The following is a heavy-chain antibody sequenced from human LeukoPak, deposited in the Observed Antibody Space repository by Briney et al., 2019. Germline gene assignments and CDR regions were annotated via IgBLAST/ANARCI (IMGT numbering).Heavy chain of an antibody. CDR3: ARVGIDFWSGYYKGGPYYYYYYYMDV. D-gene: IGHD3-3*01. CDR2: INQDGSEK. CDR1: GFTFDDYW. Sequence: GGSLRLSCGASGFTFDDYWMSWVRQAPGQGLEWVANINQDGSEKYYLDSAKGRFTISRDNARNSLYLQMNSLRAEDTALYYCARVGIDFWSGYYKGGPYYYYYYYMDVWGKGTTVTVSS. V-gene: IGHV3-7*03. J-gene: IGHJ6*03.